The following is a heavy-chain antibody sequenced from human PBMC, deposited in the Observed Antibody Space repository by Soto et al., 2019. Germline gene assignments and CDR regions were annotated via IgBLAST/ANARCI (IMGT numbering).Heavy chain of an antibody. J-gene: IGHJ4*02. CDR3: AREVQVHTPAFVY. CDR2: ISPMFGAA. CDR1: GGTFNIYA. Sequence: QVQLVQSGAEMKKPGSSVKVSCQYSGGTFNIYAMNWVRQAPGQGPEWMGDISPMFGAANYAPKFQGRVTITADESTGTSYMQLSSLTSEDTALYFCAREVQVHTPAFVYWGQGTLVTVSS. D-gene: IGHD3-10*01. V-gene: IGHV1-69*19.